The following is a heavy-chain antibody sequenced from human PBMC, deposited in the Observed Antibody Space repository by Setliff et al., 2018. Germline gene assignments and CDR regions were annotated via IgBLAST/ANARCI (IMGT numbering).Heavy chain of an antibody. V-gene: IGHV3-30-3*01. CDR3: ARAEVPDYNMDV. CDR1: GFTFSSYA. Sequence: GGSLRLSCAASGFTFSSYAMHWVRQAPGKGLEWVAVISYDGSNKYYADSVKGRFTISRDNSKNTLYLQMNSLRAEDTAVYYCARAEVPDYNMDVWGKGTTVTVSS. J-gene: IGHJ6*03. CDR2: ISYDGSNK.